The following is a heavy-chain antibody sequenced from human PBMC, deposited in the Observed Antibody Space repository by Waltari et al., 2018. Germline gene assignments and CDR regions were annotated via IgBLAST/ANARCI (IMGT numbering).Heavy chain of an antibody. CDR2: IYYSGST. D-gene: IGHD3-22*01. CDR1: GGSISSNNYY. V-gene: IGHV4-39*01. J-gene: IGHJ5*02. CDR3: ARLGSNYYDRSGYSTSNWFDP. Sequence: QVQLQESGPGLVKPSETLSLTCTVSGGSISSNNYYWGWVRQPPGQGLEWIGSIYYSGSTHYNPSLKSRVTISGDTSNNQFSLKLSSVTAADTAVYYCARLGSNYYDRSGYSTSNWFDPWGQGTLVTVSS.